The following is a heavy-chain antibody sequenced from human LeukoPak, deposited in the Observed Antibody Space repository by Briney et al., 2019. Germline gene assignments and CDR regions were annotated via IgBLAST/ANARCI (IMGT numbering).Heavy chain of an antibody. V-gene: IGHV3-74*01. CDR2: INSDGSST. D-gene: IGHD6-19*01. J-gene: IGHJ4*02. Sequence: GGSLRPSCAASGFTFSSYWMHWVRQAPGKGLLWVSHINSDGSSTFYADSVKGRFTISRDNAKNTLYLQMNSLRAEDTAVYYCARDSSGPDYWGQGTLVTVSS. CDR3: ARDSSGPDY. CDR1: GFTFSSYW.